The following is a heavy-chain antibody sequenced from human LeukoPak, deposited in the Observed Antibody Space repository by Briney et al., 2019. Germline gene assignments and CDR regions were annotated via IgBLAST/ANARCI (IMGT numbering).Heavy chain of an antibody. CDR2: ISSSSSYI. J-gene: IGHJ3*01. Sequence: GGSLRLSCAASGFSIGGYSMNWVRQAPGKGLEWVSSISSSSSYIYYADSVKGRFTISRDNAKNSLYLQMNSLRAEDTAVYYCASEATDYYDSSGPGSWGQGTMVTVSS. V-gene: IGHV3-21*01. CDR1: GFSIGGYS. CDR3: ASEATDYYDSSGPGS. D-gene: IGHD3-22*01.